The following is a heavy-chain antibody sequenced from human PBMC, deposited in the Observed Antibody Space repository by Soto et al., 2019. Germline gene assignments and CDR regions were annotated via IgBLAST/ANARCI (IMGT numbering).Heavy chain of an antibody. CDR3: ARERETRIASPFPLGYYYYGMDV. D-gene: IGHD6-6*01. J-gene: IGHJ6*02. V-gene: IGHV1-2*04. Sequence: QVQLVQSGAEVRKPGASVKVSCKASAYIFTDYYMHWVRQAPGQGLEWMGWINPNSGATNYAQKFQGWVTMTRDTSIHTVYMELCRLKSGDTAVYYCARERETRIASPFPLGYYYYGMDVWGQGTTVTVSS. CDR2: INPNSGAT. CDR1: AYIFTDYY.